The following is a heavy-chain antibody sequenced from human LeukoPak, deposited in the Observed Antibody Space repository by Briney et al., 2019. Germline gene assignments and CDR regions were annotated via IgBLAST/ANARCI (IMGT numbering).Heavy chain of an antibody. J-gene: IGHJ4*02. CDR3: ARAYCSSTSCYSGADY. D-gene: IGHD2-2*02. V-gene: IGHV3-48*01. Sequence: PGGSLRLSCAASGFTFSNYSINWVRQAPGKGLEWVSYISSSSRTIYYADSVKGRFTISRDNAKNSLFLQMNSLRAEDTAVYYCARAYCSSTSCYSGADYWGQGTLVTVSS. CDR2: ISSSSRTI. CDR1: GFTFSNYS.